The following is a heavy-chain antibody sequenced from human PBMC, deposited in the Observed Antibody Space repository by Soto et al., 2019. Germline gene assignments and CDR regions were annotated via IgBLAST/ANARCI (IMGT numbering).Heavy chain of an antibody. D-gene: IGHD2-15*01. Sequence: QVQLVQSGAEVKKPGSSVKVSCKAPGGTFSSDAISWVRQAPGQGLEWMGGIITIFGTAKYAQKFQGRVTITADESTSNGYMELSSLRSEDTAVYYCARSQGGSSSLDIYYYYYYGMDVWGQGTTVTVSS. J-gene: IGHJ6*02. CDR2: IITIFGTA. V-gene: IGHV1-69*01. CDR1: GGTFSSDA. CDR3: ARSQGGSSSLDIYYYYYYGMDV.